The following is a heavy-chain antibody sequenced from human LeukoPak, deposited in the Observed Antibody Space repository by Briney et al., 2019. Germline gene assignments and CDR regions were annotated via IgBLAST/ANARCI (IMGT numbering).Heavy chain of an antibody. J-gene: IGHJ3*02. Sequence: SETLSLTCTVSGGSITNYSWSWLRQPPGKGLEWIGYIYYSGSTSYNPSLKSRVTISVDTSKNQFSLRVSSVTAADTAVYYCARRYCNGGSCYSALDIWGQGTMVTVSS. CDR1: GGSITNYS. D-gene: IGHD2-15*01. V-gene: IGHV4-59*01. CDR2: IYYSGST. CDR3: ARRYCNGGSCYSALDI.